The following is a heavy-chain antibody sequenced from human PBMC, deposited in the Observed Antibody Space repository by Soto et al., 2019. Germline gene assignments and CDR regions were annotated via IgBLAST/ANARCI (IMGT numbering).Heavy chain of an antibody. Sequence: EVQLVESGGGLIKHGGSLRLSCTASGFTFSSYSMNWVRQAPGKGLERVSSISNSSSYIYYADSVKGRFTISRDNAKNSLYLQMNSLRAEDTAVYYCARDQPGYSYGYGLGYWGQGTLVTVSS. CDR2: ISNSSSYI. D-gene: IGHD5-18*01. V-gene: IGHV3-21*01. J-gene: IGHJ4*02. CDR1: GFTFSSYS. CDR3: ARDQPGYSYGYGLGY.